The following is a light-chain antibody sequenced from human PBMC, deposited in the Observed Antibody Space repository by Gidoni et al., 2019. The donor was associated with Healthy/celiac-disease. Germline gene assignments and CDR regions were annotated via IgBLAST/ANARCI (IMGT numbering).Light chain of an antibody. CDR1: QSLSSN. V-gene: IGKV3-15*01. Sequence: DIVMTQSPATLAVSPGEKATLSCRASQSLSSNLAWYQQKPGQAPRLLIYGASTRATGIPARFSGSGSGTEFTLTISSLQSEDFAVYYCQQYNSRPRTFGQGTKLEIK. CDR2: GAS. CDR3: QQYNSRPRT. J-gene: IGKJ2*01.